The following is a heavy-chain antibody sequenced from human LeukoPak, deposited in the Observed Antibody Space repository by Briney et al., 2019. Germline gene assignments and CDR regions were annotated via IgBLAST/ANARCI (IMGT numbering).Heavy chain of an antibody. D-gene: IGHD3-10*01. Sequence: SETLSLTCSVSGGSIGSNYWTSIRQPPGKGLEWIGYIYHRGDTNYNPSLKSRITISVDTSKNQFSLQLSSLTAADTAVYYCARDVGHIRGAITISYHGMDVWGQGTTVTVSS. CDR1: GGSIGSNY. V-gene: IGHV4-59*01. CDR3: ARDVGHIRGAITISYHGMDV. CDR2: IYHRGDT. J-gene: IGHJ6*02.